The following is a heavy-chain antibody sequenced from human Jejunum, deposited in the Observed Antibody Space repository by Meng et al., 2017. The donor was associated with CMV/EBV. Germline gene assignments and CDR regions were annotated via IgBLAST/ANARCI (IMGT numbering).Heavy chain of an antibody. V-gene: IGHV3-30*02. J-gene: IGHJ6*02. CDR1: GFSFRSFG. CDR2: TRYDRKSE. CDR3: ANFPSSAYYSEMDV. Sequence: GFSFRSFGMHWVQQAPGKGLEWVAFTRYDRKSEYYADSVKDQFTISKDNSKNMLYLQMSSLRPEDTAVYYCANFPSSAYYSEMDVWGQGTTVTVSS.